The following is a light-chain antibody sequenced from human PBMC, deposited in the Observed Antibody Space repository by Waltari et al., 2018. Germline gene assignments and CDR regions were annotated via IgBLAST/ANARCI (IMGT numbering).Light chain of an antibody. CDR2: VNSDGSH. V-gene: IGLV4-69*01. CDR3: QTGGHGTWV. Sequence: QLVLTQSPSASASLGASVKLPCTLSSGHSSNIIAWHQQQPEKGPRYLMKVNSDGSHSKGDGIPVRFSGSSSGAERYPTISSLQSEDEADYYCQTGGHGTWVFGGGTKLTVL. J-gene: IGLJ3*02. CDR1: SGHSSNI.